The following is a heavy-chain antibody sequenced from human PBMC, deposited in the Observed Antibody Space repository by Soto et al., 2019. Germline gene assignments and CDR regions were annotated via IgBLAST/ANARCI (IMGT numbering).Heavy chain of an antibody. CDR3: AKDGITDFWSGYYVDY. D-gene: IGHD3-3*01. CDR2: ISYDGSNK. J-gene: IGHJ4*02. V-gene: IGHV3-30*18. Sequence: LRLSCAASGFTFSSYGMHWVRQAPGKGLEWVAVISYDGSNKYYADSVKGRFTISRDNSKNTLYLQMNSLRAEDTAVYYCAKDGITDFWSGYYVDYWGQGTLVTVSS. CDR1: GFTFSSYG.